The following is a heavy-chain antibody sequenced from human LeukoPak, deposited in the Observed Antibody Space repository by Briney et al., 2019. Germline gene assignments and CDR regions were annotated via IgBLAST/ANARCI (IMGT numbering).Heavy chain of an antibody. CDR1: GGSFSGYY. CDR2: INHSGST. Sequence: SETLSLTCAVYGGSFSGYYWSWIRQPPGKGLEWIGEINHSGSTNYNPSLKSRVTISVDTSKNQFSLKLSSVTAADTAVYFCASPNGTVGAYSAFDTWGQGTMVTVSS. D-gene: IGHD1-26*01. CDR3: ASPNGTVGAYSAFDT. V-gene: IGHV4-34*01. J-gene: IGHJ3*02.